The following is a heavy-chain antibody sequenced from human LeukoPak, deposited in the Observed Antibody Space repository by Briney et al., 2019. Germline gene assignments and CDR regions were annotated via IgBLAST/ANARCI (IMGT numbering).Heavy chain of an antibody. CDR2: INPNSGGT. V-gene: IGHV1-2*02. CDR3: ARPGQLLSGWFDP. Sequence: GASVKVSCKASGYTFTGYSMHWVRQAPGQGLEWMGWINPNSGGTNYAQKFQGRVTMTRDTSISTAYMELSRLRSDDTAVYYCARPGQLLSGWFDPWGQGTLVTVSS. CDR1: GYTFTGYS. J-gene: IGHJ5*02. D-gene: IGHD2-2*01.